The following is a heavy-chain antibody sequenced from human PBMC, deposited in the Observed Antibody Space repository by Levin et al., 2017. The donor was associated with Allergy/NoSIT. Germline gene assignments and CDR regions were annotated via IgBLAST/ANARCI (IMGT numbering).Heavy chain of an antibody. CDR2: VNYEGSST. J-gene: IGHJ4*03. V-gene: IGHV3-74*01. CDR1: GFNFNDYW. D-gene: IGHD1-1*01. Sequence: GGSLRLSCAVFGFNFNDYWMHWVRQVPGKGLEWVGRVNYEGSSTNYADFVKGRFTISRDNAKDTLHLHMNRLTDDDTGVYYCARDTGDWKPSGTLDIWGQGTLVTVSS. CDR3: ARDTGDWKPSGTLDI.